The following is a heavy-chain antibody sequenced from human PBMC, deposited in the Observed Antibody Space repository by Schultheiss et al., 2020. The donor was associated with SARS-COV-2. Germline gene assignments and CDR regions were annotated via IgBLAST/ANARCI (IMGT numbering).Heavy chain of an antibody. CDR1: GGSISSSSYY. Sequence: SETLSLTCTVSGGSISSSSYYWGWIRQPPGKGLEWIGEINHSGSTNYNPSLKSRVTISVDTSKNQFSLKLSSVTAADTAVYYCTTDAPRWHLLLWFGETQENWFDPWGQGTLVTVSS. V-gene: IGHV4-39*07. J-gene: IGHJ5*02. D-gene: IGHD3-10*01. CDR3: TTDAPRWHLLLWFGETQENWFDP. CDR2: INHSGST.